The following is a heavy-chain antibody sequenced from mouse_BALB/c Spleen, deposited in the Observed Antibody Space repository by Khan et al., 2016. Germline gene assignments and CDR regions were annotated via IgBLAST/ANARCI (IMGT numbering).Heavy chain of an antibody. J-gene: IGHJ2*01. CDR2: IDPYNGGT. V-gene: IGHV1S135*01. D-gene: IGHD1-1*01. Sequence: VQLQQSGPELVKPGASVKVSCKASGYAFTSYNMYWVKQSHGKSLECIGYIDPYNGGTNYNQKFKGKVTLTVDKSSSTAYMHLNSLTSEDSAVYYYAIEGITTVVSKGLDYWGQGTTLTVSS. CDR1: GYAFTSYN. CDR3: AIEGITTVVSKGLDY.